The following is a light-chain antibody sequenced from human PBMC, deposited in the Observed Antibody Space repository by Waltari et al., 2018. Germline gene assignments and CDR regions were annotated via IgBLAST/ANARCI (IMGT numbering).Light chain of an antibody. CDR2: ATA. Sequence: DIQMTQSPYSLSASVGDSVPITCRTCQSNGRYLYWYQQKPGEAPNHLIYATASLRSGVPSRFSCSGAGTDFTLTISSLQPEYCTTYWCQQSYSLPYTFGQGTKLEIK. V-gene: IGKV1-39*01. CDR1: QSNGRY. CDR3: QQSYSLPYT. J-gene: IGKJ2*01.